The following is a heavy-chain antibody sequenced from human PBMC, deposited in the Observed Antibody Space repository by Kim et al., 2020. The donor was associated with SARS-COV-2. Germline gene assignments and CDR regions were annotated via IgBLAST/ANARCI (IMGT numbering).Heavy chain of an antibody. J-gene: IGHJ3*02. CDR3: ARDSAAAGAFDI. Sequence: YYADSVKGRFTISRDNAKNSLYLQMNSLRDEDTAVYYCARDSAAAGAFDIWGQGTMVTVSS. V-gene: IGHV3-48*02. D-gene: IGHD6-13*01.